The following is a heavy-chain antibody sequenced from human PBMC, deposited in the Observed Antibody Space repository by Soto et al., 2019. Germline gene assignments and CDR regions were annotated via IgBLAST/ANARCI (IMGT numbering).Heavy chain of an antibody. J-gene: IGHJ4*02. CDR1: GFIFSSYA. Sequence: GGSLRLSCSVSGFIFSSYAMHWVRQAPGKGLEYVASISSEGASTYYADSVKGRFIISRDNSKNTLYLQMSSLRAEDTAVYYCVKDRYVDYWAQGILVTVSS. CDR2: ISSEGAST. V-gene: IGHV3-64D*06. CDR3: VKDRYVDY.